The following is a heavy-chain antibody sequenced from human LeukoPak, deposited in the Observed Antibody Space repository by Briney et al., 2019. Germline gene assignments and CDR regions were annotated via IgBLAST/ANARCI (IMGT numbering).Heavy chain of an antibody. V-gene: IGHV3-9*01. D-gene: IGHD6-13*01. CDR2: INWNSRTI. J-gene: IGHJ4*02. CDR1: GFTFDDYA. Sequence: GGSLRLSCVASGFTFDDYAMHWVRQVPGEGLEWVSSINWNSRTIAYADSVKGRFTISRDNAKNSLYLQMNSLRVEDTALYFCAKATYSTSPGYYFDYWGQGTLVTVSS. CDR3: AKATYSTSPGYYFDY.